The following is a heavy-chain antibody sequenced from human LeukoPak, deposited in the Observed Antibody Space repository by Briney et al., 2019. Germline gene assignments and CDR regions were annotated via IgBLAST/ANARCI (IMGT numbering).Heavy chain of an antibody. CDR1: GYTFTSYD. V-gene: IGHV1-8*01. J-gene: IGHJ4*02. Sequence: ASVKVSCKASGYTFTSYDINWVRQATGQGLEWMGWMNPNSGNTGYAQKFQGRVTMTRNTSISTAYMELSRLRSDDTAVYYCARVKYSSGWYQQDYWGQGTLVTVSS. CDR2: MNPNSGNT. D-gene: IGHD6-19*01. CDR3: ARVKYSSGWYQQDY.